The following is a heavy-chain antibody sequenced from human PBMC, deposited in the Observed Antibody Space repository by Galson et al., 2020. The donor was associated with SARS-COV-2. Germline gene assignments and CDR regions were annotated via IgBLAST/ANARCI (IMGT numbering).Heavy chain of an antibody. V-gene: IGHV5-51*01. CDR1: GYSFTSHW. J-gene: IGHJ2*01. CDR3: ARRHYFDWYFDL. CDR2: IYPGDSDT. D-gene: IGHD3-10*01. Sequence: GESLKISCQGSGYSFTSHWIAWVRQMPGKGLEWMGIIYPGDSDTRYSPSFEGQVTIAADKSISTAYLQWSSLKASDTAMYYCARRHYFDWYFDLWGRGTRVSVSS.